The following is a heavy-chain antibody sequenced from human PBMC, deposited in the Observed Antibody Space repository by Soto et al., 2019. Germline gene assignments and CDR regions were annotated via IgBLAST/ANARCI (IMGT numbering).Heavy chain of an antibody. D-gene: IGHD3-10*01. CDR2: IIPIFGTA. J-gene: IGHJ4*02. CDR3: ASSLGMRTFDY. CDR1: GGTFSSYA. Sequence: SVKVSCKASGGTFSSYAISWVRQAPGQGLEWMGGIIPIFGTANYAQKFQGRVTITADKSTSTAYMELSSLRSEDTAVYYCASSLGMRTFDYWGQGTLVTVSS. V-gene: IGHV1-69*06.